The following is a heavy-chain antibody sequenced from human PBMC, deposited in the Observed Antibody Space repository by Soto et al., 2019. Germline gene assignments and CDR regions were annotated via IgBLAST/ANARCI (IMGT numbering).Heavy chain of an antibody. Sequence: GGSLRLSCAASGLTFSSYSMNWVRQAPGKGLEWVSYISSSSSTIYYADSVKGRFTISRDNAKNSLYLQMNSLRDEDTAVYYCARRSIFGGGEPYYYYYGMDVWGQGTTVTVSS. CDR2: ISSSSSTI. CDR1: GLTFSSYS. J-gene: IGHJ6*02. V-gene: IGHV3-48*02. CDR3: ARRSIFGGGEPYYYYYGMDV. D-gene: IGHD3-3*01.